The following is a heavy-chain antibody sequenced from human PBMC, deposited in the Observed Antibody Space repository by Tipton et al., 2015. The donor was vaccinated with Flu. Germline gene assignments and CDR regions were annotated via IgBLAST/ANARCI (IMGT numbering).Heavy chain of an antibody. D-gene: IGHD3-3*01. V-gene: IGHV4-4*02. J-gene: IGHJ5*02. Sequence: TLSLTCAVSGGSISSSNWWSWVRQPPGKGLEWIGEIYHSGSTNYNPSLKSRVTISVDKSKNQFSLKLSSVTAADTAVYYCAREGGDDFWSGYYRYNWFVPWGQGTLVAVSS. CDR2: IYHSGST. CDR1: GGSISSSNW. CDR3: AREGGDDFWSGYYRYNWFVP.